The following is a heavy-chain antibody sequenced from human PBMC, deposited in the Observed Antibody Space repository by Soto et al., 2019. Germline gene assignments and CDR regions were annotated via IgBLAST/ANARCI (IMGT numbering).Heavy chain of an antibody. CDR1: GGTFSSYP. J-gene: IGHJ6*02. D-gene: IGHD2-15*01. CDR3: ARGGKSDYYYGMNV. V-gene: IGHV1-69*13. Sequence: SVKVCCNASGGTFSSYPSRLVRQAPGQGLECMGGIIPLFGTADYAQKFQGRVTFTADESTSTAYMELSSLRSEDTAVYYCARGGKSDYYYGMNVWGQGTTVTVSS. CDR2: IIPLFGTA.